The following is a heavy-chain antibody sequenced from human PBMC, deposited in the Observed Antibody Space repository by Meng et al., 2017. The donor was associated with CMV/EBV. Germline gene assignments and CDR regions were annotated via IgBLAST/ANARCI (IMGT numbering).Heavy chain of an antibody. V-gene: IGHV1-18*01. D-gene: IGHD2-2*02. J-gene: IGHJ6*02. Sequence: SVKVSCKTSGYTFNMFGITWVRQAPGQGLEWMGWISAYNGNTNYAQKLQGRVTMTTDTSTSTAYMELRSLRSDDTAVYYCARDGRGIWDCSSTSCYNPYYYYGMDVWGQGTTVTVSS. CDR3: ARDGRGIWDCSSTSCYNPYYYYGMDV. CDR1: GYTFNMFG. CDR2: ISAYNGNT.